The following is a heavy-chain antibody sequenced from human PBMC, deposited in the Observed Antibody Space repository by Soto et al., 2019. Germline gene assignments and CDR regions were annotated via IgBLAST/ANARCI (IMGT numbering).Heavy chain of an antibody. V-gene: IGHV5-51*01. Sequence: GESLKISCKASGYSFTNYWIGWVRQVPGKGLECMGIIYPGDSNTRYSPSFQGQVTISADKSISTAYMKWSSLKASDTAMYYCARQSLYYNMDVWGKGTTVTVSS. CDR1: GYSFTNYW. CDR3: ARQSLYYNMDV. CDR2: IYPGDSNT. J-gene: IGHJ6*03.